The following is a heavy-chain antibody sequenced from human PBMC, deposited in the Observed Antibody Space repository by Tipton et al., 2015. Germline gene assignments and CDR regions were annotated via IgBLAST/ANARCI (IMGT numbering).Heavy chain of an antibody. Sequence: TLSLTCTVSGDSISNYYWGWIRQPPGKGLEWIGYISYSGSTHYNPSFKSRVAISVDTSKNQFSLTLNSVTATDTAVYYCARARGRHGGLFDSWGQGTLVTVPS. J-gene: IGHJ4*02. CDR2: ISYSGST. D-gene: IGHD4-23*01. V-gene: IGHV4-59*01. CDR3: ARARGRHGGLFDS. CDR1: GDSISNYY.